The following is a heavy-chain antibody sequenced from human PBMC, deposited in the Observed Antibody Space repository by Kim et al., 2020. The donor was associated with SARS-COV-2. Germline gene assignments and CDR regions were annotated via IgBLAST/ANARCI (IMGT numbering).Heavy chain of an antibody. CDR2: ISGSGGDT. CDR1: GFTFSSYD. J-gene: IGHJ4*02. CDR3: AKSVGSGSYDDD. V-gene: IGHV3-23*01. Sequence: GGSLRLSCAASGFTFSSYDMSWVRQAPGKGLEWVSTISGSGGDTYYADSVKGRFTISRDNSKNTLYLQMNSLRADDTAVYYCAKSVGSGSYDDDWGQGAPVTVSS. D-gene: IGHD3-10*01.